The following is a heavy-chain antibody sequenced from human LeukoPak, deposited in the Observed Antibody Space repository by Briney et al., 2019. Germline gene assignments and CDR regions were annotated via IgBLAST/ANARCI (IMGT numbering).Heavy chain of an antibody. CDR3: ASNYYGSGSYYGWVYYYYYYYMDV. J-gene: IGHJ6*03. V-gene: IGHV3-21*01. CDR1: GFTFSSYS. Sequence: PGGSLRLSCAASGFTFSSYSMNWVRQAPGKGLEWVSSISSSSYIYYADSVEGRFTISRDNSKNTLYLQMNSLRAEDTAVYYCASNYYGSGSYYGWVYYYYYYYMDVWGKGTTVTISS. CDR2: ISSSSYI. D-gene: IGHD3-10*01.